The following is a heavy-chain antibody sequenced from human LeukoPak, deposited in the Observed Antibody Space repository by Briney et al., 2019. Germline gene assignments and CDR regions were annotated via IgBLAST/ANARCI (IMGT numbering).Heavy chain of an antibody. CDR2: IIPIFGTA. CDR1: GGTFSSYA. CDR3: ARAVGATKGKTRPHPFDY. D-gene: IGHD1-26*01. V-gene: IGHV1-69*13. Sequence: SVKVSCKASGGTFSSYAISWVRQAPGQGLEWMGGIIPIFGTANYAQKFQGRVTITADESTSTAYMELSSLRSEDTAVYYCARAVGATKGKTRPHPFDYWGQGTLVTVSS. J-gene: IGHJ4*02.